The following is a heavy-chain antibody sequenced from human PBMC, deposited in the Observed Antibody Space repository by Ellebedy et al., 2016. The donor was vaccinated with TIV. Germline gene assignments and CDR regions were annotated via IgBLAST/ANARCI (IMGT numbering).Heavy chain of an antibody. J-gene: IGHJ6*02. Sequence: SETLSLXCAVYGGSFSGYYWSWIRQPPEKGLEWIGEINHSGSTNYNPSLKSRVTISVDTSKNQFSLKLSSVTAADTAVYYCARGPDYYGSGSYSYYYYGMDVWGQGTTVTVSS. CDR2: INHSGST. D-gene: IGHD3-10*01. CDR3: ARGPDYYGSGSYSYYYYGMDV. V-gene: IGHV4-34*01. CDR1: GGSFSGYY.